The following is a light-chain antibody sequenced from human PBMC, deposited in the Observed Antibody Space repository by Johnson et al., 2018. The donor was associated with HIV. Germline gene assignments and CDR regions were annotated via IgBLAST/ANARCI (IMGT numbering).Light chain of an antibody. CDR2: ENN. V-gene: IGLV1-51*02. CDR1: RSSTGRNY. CDR3: GTWDSSLSAYV. Sequence: QSVLTQPPSVSAAPGQKVTIYCSGSRSSTGRNYASWYQQLPGTAPKLLIYENNKRPSGIPDRFSGSKSGTSATLGITGLQTGDEADYHCGTWDSSLSAYVFGTGTRVTVL. J-gene: IGLJ1*01.